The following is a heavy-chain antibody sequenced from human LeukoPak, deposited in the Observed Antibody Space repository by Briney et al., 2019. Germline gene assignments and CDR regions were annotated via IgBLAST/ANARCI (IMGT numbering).Heavy chain of an antibody. D-gene: IGHD6-6*01. CDR3: ARGDSEYSSSSLGYYYYYMDV. J-gene: IGHJ6*03. Sequence: ASVKVSCKASGGTFSSYAISWVRQAPGQGLEWMGGIIPIFGTANYAQKFQGRVTITADESTSTAYMELSSLRSEDTAVYYCARGDSEYSSSSLGYYYYYMDVWGKGTTVTVSS. V-gene: IGHV1-69*13. CDR2: IIPIFGTA. CDR1: GGTFSSYA.